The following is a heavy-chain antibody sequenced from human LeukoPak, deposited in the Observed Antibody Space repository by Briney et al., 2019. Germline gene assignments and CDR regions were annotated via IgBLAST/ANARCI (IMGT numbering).Heavy chain of an antibody. J-gene: IGHJ4*02. Sequence: PSETLSLTCAVYGGSFSGYYWSWIRQPPGKGLEWIGEINRSGSTNYNPSLKSRVTISVDTSKNQFSLKLRSVTAADTAVYYCARLYGNYQNYFDYWGQGTLVTVSS. V-gene: IGHV4-34*01. D-gene: IGHD1-7*01. CDR2: INRSGST. CDR3: ARLYGNYQNYFDY. CDR1: GGSFSGYY.